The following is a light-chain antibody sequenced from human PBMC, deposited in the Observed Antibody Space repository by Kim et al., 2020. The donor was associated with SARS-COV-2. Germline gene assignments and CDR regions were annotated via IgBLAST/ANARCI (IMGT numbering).Light chain of an antibody. J-gene: IGLJ2*01. CDR3: CSYAGSYGVV. CDR2: DVS. CDR1: SSDVGGYST. Sequence: GPSVTISCTGTSSDVGGYSTVSWYRQHPGKAPKLLIYDVSKRPSGDPDRFSGSKSGNTASLTISGLQAEDEADYYCCSYAGSYGVVFGGGTQLAVL. V-gene: IGLV2-11*01.